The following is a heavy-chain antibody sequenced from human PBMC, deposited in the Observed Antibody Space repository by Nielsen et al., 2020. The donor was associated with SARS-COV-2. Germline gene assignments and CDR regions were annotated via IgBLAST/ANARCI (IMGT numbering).Heavy chain of an antibody. CDR1: GGSISSYY. V-gene: IGHV4-59*01. D-gene: IGHD4-17*01. CDR3: ARGVTTVTMRFDY. Sequence: SETLSLTCTVSGGSISSYYWSWIRQPPGKGLEWIGYIYYSGSTNYNPSLKSRVTISVDTSKNQFSLKLSSVTAADTAVYYCARGVTTVTMRFDYWGQGTLVTVPS. CDR2: IYYSGST. J-gene: IGHJ4*02.